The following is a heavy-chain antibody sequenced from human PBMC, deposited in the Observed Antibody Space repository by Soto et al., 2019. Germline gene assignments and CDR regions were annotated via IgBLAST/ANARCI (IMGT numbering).Heavy chain of an antibody. D-gene: IGHD3-22*01. CDR3: ARDSSGSEGVPCDY. V-gene: IGHV4-31*03. CDR1: GGSINSGGYY. J-gene: IGHJ4*02. Sequence: SETLSVTCTVSGGSINSGGYYWIWIHQHPGKGLEWIGYIYYSGSTYYNPSLKSRVTISVDTSKNQFSLKLSSVTAADTAVYSCARDSSGSEGVPCDYWGQGTLGTVSS. CDR2: IYYSGST.